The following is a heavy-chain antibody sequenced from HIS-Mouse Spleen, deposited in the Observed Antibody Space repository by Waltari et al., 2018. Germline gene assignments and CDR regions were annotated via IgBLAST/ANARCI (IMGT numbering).Heavy chain of an antibody. D-gene: IGHD6-13*01. CDR2: IYYSGST. J-gene: IGHJ2*01. CDR3: AREIPYSSSWYDWYFDL. CDR1: GGSISSSSYY. Sequence: QLQLQESGPGLVKPSETLSLTCTVSGGSISSSSYYWGWIRQPPGKGLEWIGSIYYSGSTDHNPSLKSRVTISVDTSKNQFSLKLSSGTAADTAVYYCAREIPYSSSWYDWYFDLWGRGTLVTVSS. V-gene: IGHV4-39*07.